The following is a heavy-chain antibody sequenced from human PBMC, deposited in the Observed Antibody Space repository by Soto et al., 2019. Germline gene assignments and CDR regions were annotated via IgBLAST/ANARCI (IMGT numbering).Heavy chain of an antibody. CDR1: GFTFSSCA. V-gene: IGHV3-23*01. CDR3: AKISTTTSQTDY. CDR2: ISYDGGGT. D-gene: IGHD1-26*01. Sequence: EVQLLESGGGLVQPGGSLRLSCSGSGFTFSSCAMSWVRQAPGKGLEWVSAISYDGGGTYYADSVKGRFTMSRDNSKNTLYLKMNSLRGEDTAIYYCAKISTTTSQTDYWGQGTLVTVAS. J-gene: IGHJ4*02.